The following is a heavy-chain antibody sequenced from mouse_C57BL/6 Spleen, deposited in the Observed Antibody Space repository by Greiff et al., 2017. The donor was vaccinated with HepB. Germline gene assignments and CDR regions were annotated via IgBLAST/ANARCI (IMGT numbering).Heavy chain of an antibody. CDR1: GYTFTDYE. CDR3: TRGGYYGISFAY. D-gene: IGHD1-1*01. V-gene: IGHV1-15*01. J-gene: IGHJ3*01. CDR2: IDPETGGT. Sequence: VKLQESGAELVRPGASVTLSCKASGYTFTDYEMHWVKQTPVHGLEWIGAIDPETGGTAYNQKFKGKAILTADKSSSTAYMELRSLTSEDSAVYYCTRGGYYGISFAYWGQGTLVTVSA.